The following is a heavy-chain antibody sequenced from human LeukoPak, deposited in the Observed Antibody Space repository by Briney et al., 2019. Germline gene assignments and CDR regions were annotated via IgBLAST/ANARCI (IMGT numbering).Heavy chain of an antibody. J-gene: IGHJ4*02. CDR1: GGSISSYY. CDR3: AREVTSYYFDY. V-gene: IGHV4-59*01. Sequence: SETLSLTCTVSGGSISSYYWSWIRQPPGKGLEWIGYIYYSGSTNYNPSLKSRVTISVDTSKNQFSLKLSSVTAADTAVHYCAREVTSYYFDYWGQGTLVTVSS. D-gene: IGHD4-17*01. CDR2: IYYSGST.